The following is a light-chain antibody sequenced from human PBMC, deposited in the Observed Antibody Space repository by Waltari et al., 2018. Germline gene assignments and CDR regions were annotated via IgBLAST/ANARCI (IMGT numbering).Light chain of an antibody. J-gene: IGLJ2*01. CDR1: NIGRRT. CDR3: HVWDSSSDPVV. Sequence: SYVLTQPPSVSVAPGQTARIPCGGNNIGRRTVHWYQQRPGQAPVLVVYDDTDRPSGSPERVSGSNSGDTATLTISRVEAGDEADYYCHVWDSSSDPVVFGGGTKLTVL. CDR2: DDT. V-gene: IGLV3-21*02.